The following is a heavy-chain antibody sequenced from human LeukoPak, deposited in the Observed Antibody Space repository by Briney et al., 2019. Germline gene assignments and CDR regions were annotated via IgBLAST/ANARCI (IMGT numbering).Heavy chain of an antibody. V-gene: IGHV3-15*01. CDR3: ARDLSSSSFYYYYYYMDV. D-gene: IGHD6-6*01. CDR2: IKSKTDGETT. J-gene: IGHJ6*03. CDR1: GFTFSNAW. Sequence: GGSLRLSCAASGFTFSNAWMTWVRQAPGKGLEWVGRIKSKTDGETTDYAAPVKGRFTISRDDSKNALYLQMNSLRAEDTAVYYCARDLSSSSFYYYYYYMDVWGKGTTVTVSS.